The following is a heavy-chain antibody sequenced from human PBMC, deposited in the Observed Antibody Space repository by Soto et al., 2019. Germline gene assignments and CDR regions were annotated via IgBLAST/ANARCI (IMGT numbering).Heavy chain of an antibody. CDR3: ARGPGSSDWRFSYYYMDV. J-gene: IGHJ6*02. CDR2: MNPNSGNT. CDR1: FTSYD. V-gene: IGHV1-8*01. Sequence: QVQLVQSGAEVKKPGASVKVSCTFTSYDINWVRQATGQGLEWMGWMNPNSGNTRYAQKLQGRVTMTRNSSNFTAYMELSSLRSEYTAVYYCARGPGSSDWRFSYYYMDVWGQGTTVTVSS. D-gene: IGHD6-19*01.